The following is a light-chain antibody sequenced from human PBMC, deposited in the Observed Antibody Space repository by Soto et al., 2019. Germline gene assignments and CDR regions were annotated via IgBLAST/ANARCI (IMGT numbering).Light chain of an antibody. CDR1: SSNIGDNY. J-gene: IGLJ7*01. Sequence: QSVLPKPPSVSAAAGRKVTISGSGSSSNIGDNYVSWYRQVPGTPPNLLIYDNDQRSSGTPDRFSAYKSGTSATLGISGLQTGDEADYYCGTWDSSLSVAVFGGGTQLTVL. CDR2: DND. CDR3: GTWDSSLSVAV. V-gene: IGLV1-51*01.